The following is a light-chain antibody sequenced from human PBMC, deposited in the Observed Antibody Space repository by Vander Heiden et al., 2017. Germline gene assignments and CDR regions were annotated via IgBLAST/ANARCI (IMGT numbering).Light chain of an antibody. CDR2: GAS. Sequence: EIVMTQSPATLSVSPGERATLSCRASQSVSSNLAWYQQKPGQATRLLIYGASTRATGIPARFSGSGSGTEFTLTISSLQSEDFAVYYCQQYKNWPPYTFGQGTKLEIK. V-gene: IGKV3-15*01. CDR1: QSVSSN. J-gene: IGKJ2*01. CDR3: QQYKNWPPYT.